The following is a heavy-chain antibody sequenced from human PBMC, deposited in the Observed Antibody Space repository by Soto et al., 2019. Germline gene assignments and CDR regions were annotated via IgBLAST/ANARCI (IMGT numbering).Heavy chain of an antibody. D-gene: IGHD3-3*01. J-gene: IGHJ4*02. Sequence: GGSLRLSCAASGFTFSSYGMHWVRQAPGKGLEWVAVISFDGSNKYYADSVKGRFTISRDNSKNTLYLQMKSLRAEDTAVYYGAKDKYYDFWSGYWGWYVDYWGQGTRVTVSS. CDR2: ISFDGSNK. V-gene: IGHV3-30*18. CDR1: GFTFSSYG. CDR3: AKDKYYDFWSGYWGWYVDY.